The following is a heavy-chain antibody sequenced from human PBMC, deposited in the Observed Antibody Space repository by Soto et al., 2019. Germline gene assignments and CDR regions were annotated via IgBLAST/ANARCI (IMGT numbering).Heavy chain of an antibody. CDR3: ARDIVFVFFFLGYYGMDV. CDR2: IYYSGGT. Sequence: PSETLSLTCTVSGGSISSSNNFWGWIRRPPGKGLEWIASIYYSGGTYHNPSLKSRGTISIDTSKNQFSLKLSSVTAADTAVYYCARDIVFVFFFLGYYGMDVWGQGTTVTVSS. J-gene: IGHJ6*02. CDR1: GGSISSSNNF. V-gene: IGHV4-39*02. D-gene: IGHD2-15*01.